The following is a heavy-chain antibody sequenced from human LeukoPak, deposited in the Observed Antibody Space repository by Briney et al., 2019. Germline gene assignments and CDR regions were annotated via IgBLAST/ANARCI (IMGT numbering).Heavy chain of an antibody. J-gene: IGHJ6*02. D-gene: IGHD2-15*01. CDR3: ARVVVVVVAATPYYYGMDV. CDR1: GFTVSSNY. CDR2: IYSGGST. Sequence: PRGSLRLSCAASGFTVSSNYMSWVRQAPGKGLEWVSVIYSGGSTYYADSVKGRFTISRDNSKNTLYLQMNSLRAEDTAVYYCARVVVVVVAATPYYYGMDVWGQGTTVTVSS. V-gene: IGHV3-53*01.